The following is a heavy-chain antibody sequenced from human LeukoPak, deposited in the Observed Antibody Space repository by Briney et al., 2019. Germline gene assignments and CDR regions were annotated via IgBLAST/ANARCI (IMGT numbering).Heavy chain of an antibody. J-gene: IGHJ3*02. D-gene: IGHD2-15*01. CDR3: ATADGYCSGGSCYSTDAFDI. CDR1: GYTFTGYY. Sequence: ASVKVSCKASGYTFTGYYMHWVRQAPGQGLEWMGWINPNSGGTNYAQKFQGWVTMTRDTSISTAYMELSRLRSDDTAVYYCATADGYCSGGSCYSTDAFDIWGQGTMVTVSS. V-gene: IGHV1-2*04. CDR2: INPNSGGT.